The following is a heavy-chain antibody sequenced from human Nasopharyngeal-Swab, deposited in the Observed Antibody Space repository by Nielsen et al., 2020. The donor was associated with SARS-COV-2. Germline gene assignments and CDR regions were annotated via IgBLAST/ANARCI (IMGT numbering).Heavy chain of an antibody. J-gene: IGHJ4*02. D-gene: IGHD5-18*01. V-gene: IGHV3-7*01. CDR2: IKTDGSET. Sequence: GGSLRLSCAASEFTFSSYWMSWVRQAPGKGLNWVASIKTDGSETYYGDSVKGRFTISRDNMKNSLHLQMNGLRAEDTAVYYCARGSDTALYYFDSWGQGTLVTVSS. CDR3: ARGSDTALYYFDS. CDR1: EFTFSSYW.